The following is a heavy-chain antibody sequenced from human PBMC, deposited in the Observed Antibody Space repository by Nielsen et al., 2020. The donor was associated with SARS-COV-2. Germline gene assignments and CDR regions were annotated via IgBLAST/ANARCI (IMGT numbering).Heavy chain of an antibody. D-gene: IGHD1-26*01. V-gene: IGHV4-59*01. J-gene: IGHJ4*02. CDR3: ARGPLGGSYWSRDY. Sequence: SETLSLTCNVSGDTTNTYYWSWIRQPPGKGLEWIGYIYSSGSTSYNPPLKSRATISVDTSKNQLSLKVTSVTAADTAVYYCARGPLGGSYWSRDYWGQGTLVTVSA. CDR2: IYSSGST. CDR1: GDTTNTYY.